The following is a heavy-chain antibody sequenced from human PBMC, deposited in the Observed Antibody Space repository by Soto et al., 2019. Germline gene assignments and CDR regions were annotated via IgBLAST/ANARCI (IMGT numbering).Heavy chain of an antibody. CDR1: GGSISSSSYY. V-gene: IGHV4-39*01. D-gene: IGHD7-27*01. CDR3: AKTSGTGDFDY. Sequence: SETLSLTCTVSGGSISSSSYYWGWIRQPPGKGLEWIGSIYYSGSTYYNPSLKSRVTISVDTPKNQFSLKLTSVTAADTAVYYCAKTSGTGDFDYWGQGTLVTVSS. CDR2: IYYSGST. J-gene: IGHJ4*02.